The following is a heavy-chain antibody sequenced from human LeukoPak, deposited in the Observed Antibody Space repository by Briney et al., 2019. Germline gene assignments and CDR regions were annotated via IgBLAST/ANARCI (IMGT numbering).Heavy chain of an antibody. CDR1: GFIFSTYA. D-gene: IGHD4-17*01. CDR3: TRDSSYGDYSTAFDY. V-gene: IGHV3-23*01. J-gene: IGHJ4*02. CDR2: SGSTI. Sequence: GGSLRLSCAASGFIFSTYAMTWVRQAPGKGLEWVSSSGSTIDYSDSVKGRFTISRDNSKNTLYLQVNSLSAEDTAVYYCTRDSSYGDYSTAFDYWGQGALVTVSS.